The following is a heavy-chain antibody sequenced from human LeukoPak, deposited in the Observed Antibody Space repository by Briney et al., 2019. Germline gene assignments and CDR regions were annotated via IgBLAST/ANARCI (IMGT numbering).Heavy chain of an antibody. CDR1: GYTFTGYY. CDR2: FNPNSGGT. J-gene: IGHJ5*02. D-gene: IGHD1-26*01. Sequence: ASVKVSCKASGYTFTGYYMHWVRQAPGQGLEWMGRFNPNSGGTNYAQKFQARVTMTRGTSISTAYMELSRLTSDDTAVYYCVRAISATNLNWFDPWGQGTLVTVFS. V-gene: IGHV1-2*06. CDR3: VRAISATNLNWFDP.